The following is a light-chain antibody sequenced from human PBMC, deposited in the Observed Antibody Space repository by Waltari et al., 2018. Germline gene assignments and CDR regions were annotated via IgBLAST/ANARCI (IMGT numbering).Light chain of an antibody. Sequence: DIVMTQSPDSLAVSLGERATLDCKSSQSVLSSYNHKKYIAWYKQKAGQPPNLLIYWASPRKSGVPDRFSGSGSGTDFTLTTSSLQAEDVAVYYCHQYHVPPRTFGQGTRLEIK. V-gene: IGKV4-1*01. CDR3: HQYHVPPRT. CDR1: QSVLSSYNHKKY. CDR2: WAS. J-gene: IGKJ5*01.